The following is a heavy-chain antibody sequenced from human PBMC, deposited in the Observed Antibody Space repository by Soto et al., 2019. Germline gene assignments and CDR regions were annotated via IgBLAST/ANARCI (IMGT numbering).Heavy chain of an antibody. CDR1: GYTFTSYG. D-gene: IGHD6-19*01. V-gene: IGHV1-18*01. J-gene: IGHJ6*02. CDR2: ISAYNGNT. CDR3: ASVSNMACSGWYDCYYYGMDV. Sequence: ASVKVSYKASGYTFTSYGISWVRQAPGQGLEWMGWISAYNGNTNYAQKLQGRVTMTTDTSTSTAYMELRSLRSDDTAVYYCASVSNMACSGWYDCYYYGMDVWGQGTTVTVSS.